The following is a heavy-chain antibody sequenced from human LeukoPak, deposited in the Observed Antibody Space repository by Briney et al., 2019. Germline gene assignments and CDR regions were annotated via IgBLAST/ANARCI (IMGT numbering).Heavy chain of an antibody. CDR3: ARGAGYCSSTSCYYDAFDI. CDR2: INHSGST. V-gene: IGHV4-34*01. CDR1: GGSFSGYY. J-gene: IGHJ3*02. D-gene: IGHD2-2*01. Sequence: KSSETLSLTCAVYGGSFSGYYWSWIRQPPGKGLEWIGEINHSGSTNYNPSLKSRVTISVDTSKNQFSLKLSSVTAADTAVYYCARGAGYCSSTSCYYDAFDIWGQGTMVTVSS.